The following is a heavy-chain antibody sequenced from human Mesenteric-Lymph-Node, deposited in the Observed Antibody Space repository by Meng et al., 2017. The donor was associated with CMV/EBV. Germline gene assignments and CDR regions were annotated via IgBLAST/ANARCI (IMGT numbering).Heavy chain of an antibody. D-gene: IGHD6-13*01. V-gene: IGHV1-69*10. CDR3: ARLFYSTSLGRYYYGLDD. J-gene: IGHJ6*02. Sequence: SVKVSCKASGYTFGSYDFNWVRQAPGQGLEWMGGVTPIVGKTDYAQKFQGRVTITTDKSTTTAYMELSSLRYEDTAVYYCARLFYSTSLGRYYYGLDDWGHGTTVTVSS. CDR1: GYTFGSYD. CDR2: VTPIVGKT.